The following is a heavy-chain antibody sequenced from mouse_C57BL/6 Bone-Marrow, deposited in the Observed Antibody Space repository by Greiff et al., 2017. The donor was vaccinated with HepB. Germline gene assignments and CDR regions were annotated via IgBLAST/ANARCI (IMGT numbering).Heavy chain of an antibody. CDR3: ARDAGSSGYFYAMDY. CDR2: SRNKANDYTT. D-gene: IGHD3-2*02. Sequence: EVQLVESGGGLVQSGRSLRLSCATSGFTFSDFYMEWVRQAPGKGLEWIAASRNKANDYTTEYSASVKGRFIVSRDTSQSILYLQMNALRAEDTAIYYCARDAGSSGYFYAMDYWGQGTSVTVSS. J-gene: IGHJ4*01. CDR1: GFTFSDFY. V-gene: IGHV7-1*01.